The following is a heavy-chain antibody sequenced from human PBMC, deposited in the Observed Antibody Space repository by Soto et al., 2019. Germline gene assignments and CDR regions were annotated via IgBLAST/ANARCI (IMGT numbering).Heavy chain of an antibody. Sequence: PGGSLRLSCVGSGFMFNKYAMNWVRQAPGKGLEWVSIISDSGESTHYADSVKGRFAISRDNSKNTLFLEMNSLRAEDTAIYFCAKETGYSHGFLPNALDVCGPGTTVTVSS. CDR1: GFMFNKYA. V-gene: IGHV3-23*01. J-gene: IGHJ6*02. CDR3: AKETGYSHGFLPNALDV. D-gene: IGHD5-18*01. CDR2: ISDSGEST.